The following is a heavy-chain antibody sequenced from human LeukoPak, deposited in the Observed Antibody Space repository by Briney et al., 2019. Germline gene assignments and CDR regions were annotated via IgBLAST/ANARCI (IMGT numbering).Heavy chain of an antibody. Sequence: EAGGSLRLSCAASGFTFSSYAMSWVRQAPGKGLEWVSAISGSGGSTYYADSVKGRFTISRDNSKNTLYLQMNSLRAENTAVYYCAKDRVVPMGGLVVRYFDYWGQGTLVTVSS. J-gene: IGHJ4*02. V-gene: IGHV3-23*01. CDR2: ISGSGGST. CDR1: GFTFSSYA. CDR3: AKDRVVPMGGLVVRYFDY. D-gene: IGHD2-2*01.